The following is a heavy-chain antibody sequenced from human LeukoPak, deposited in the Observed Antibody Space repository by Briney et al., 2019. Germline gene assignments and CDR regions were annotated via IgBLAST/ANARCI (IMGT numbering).Heavy chain of an antibody. CDR2: ISSSSSTI. V-gene: IGHV3-48*01. D-gene: IGHD2-15*01. J-gene: IGHJ5*02. CDR3: ARVDGSCSGGSCPSGNWFDP. Sequence: PGGSLRLSCAASGFTFSSYGMHWVRQAPGKGLEWVSYISSSSSTIYYADSVKGRFTISRDNAKNSLYLQMNGLRAEDTAVYYCARVDGSCSGGSCPSGNWFDPWGQGTLVTVSS. CDR1: GFTFSSYG.